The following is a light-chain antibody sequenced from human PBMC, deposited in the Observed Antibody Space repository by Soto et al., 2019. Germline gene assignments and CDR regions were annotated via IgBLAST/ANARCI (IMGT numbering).Light chain of an antibody. CDR3: QQYGGVPYT. CDR1: QGISRY. V-gene: IGKV1-9*01. J-gene: IGKJ2*01. Sequence: IQLTQSPSSLSASVGDSVTITCRASQGISRYLAWYQQKPGRAPKLLISAASTLQSGVPSRFSGSGSGTDFTLTISRLEPEDFAIYYCQQYGGVPYTFGQGTKLEIK. CDR2: AAS.